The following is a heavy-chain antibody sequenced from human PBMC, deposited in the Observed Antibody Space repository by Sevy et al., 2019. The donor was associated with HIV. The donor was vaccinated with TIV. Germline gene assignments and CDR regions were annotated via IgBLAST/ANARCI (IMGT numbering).Heavy chain of an antibody. CDR3: AREGCTKPHDY. V-gene: IGHV3-23*01. CDR1: GFTFSKYS. J-gene: IGHJ4*02. CDR2: LSFGCGEI. Sequence: GGPLRLSCAASGFTFSKYSMSWVRQPPGKGLGWVSTLSFGCGEINYADSVKGRFTISRDNSKSSVYLQMNNLRPEDTAVYYCAREGCTKPHDYWGQGTLVTVSS. D-gene: IGHD2-8*01.